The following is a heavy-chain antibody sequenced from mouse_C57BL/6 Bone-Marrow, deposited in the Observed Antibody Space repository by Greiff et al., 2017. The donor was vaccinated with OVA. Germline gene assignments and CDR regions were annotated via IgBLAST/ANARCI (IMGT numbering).Heavy chain of an antibody. Sequence: QVQLQQPGAELVRPGTSVKLSCKASGYTFTSYWMHWVKQRPGQGLEWIGVIDPSDSYTNYNQKFKGKATLTVDTSSSTAYMQLSSLTSEDSAVYYCARANWDKAYYFDDWGQGTTLTVSS. J-gene: IGHJ2*01. V-gene: IGHV1-59*01. CDR1: GYTFTSYW. CDR3: ARANWDKAYYFDD. D-gene: IGHD4-1*01. CDR2: IDPSDSYT.